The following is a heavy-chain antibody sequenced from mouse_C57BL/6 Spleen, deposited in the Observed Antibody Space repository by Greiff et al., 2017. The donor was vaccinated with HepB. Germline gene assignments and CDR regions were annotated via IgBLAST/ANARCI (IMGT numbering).Heavy chain of an antibody. CDR2: ISSGSSTI. Sequence: EVHLVESGGGLVKPGGSLKLSCAASGFTFSDYGMHWVRQAPEKGLEWVAYISSGSSTIYYADTVKGRFTISRDNAKNTLFLQMTSLRSEDTAMYYCARFLSRYWGQGTLVTVSA. J-gene: IGHJ3*01. V-gene: IGHV5-17*01. D-gene: IGHD6-1*01. CDR3: ARFLSRY. CDR1: GFTFSDYG.